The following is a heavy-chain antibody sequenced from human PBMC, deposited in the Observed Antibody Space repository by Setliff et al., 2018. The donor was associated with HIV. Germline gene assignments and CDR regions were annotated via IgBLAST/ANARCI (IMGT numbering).Heavy chain of an antibody. CDR2: IYYSGST. CDR1: GGSISSSSYY. V-gene: IGHV4-39*01. CDR3: ASPASGGSSGQYHY. Sequence: SETLSLTCTVSGGSISSSSYYWGWIRQPPGKGLEWIGSIYYSGSTYYNPSLRSRVTISVDTSKNQFSLKLSSVTAADTAVYYCASPASGGSSGQYHYWGQGTLVTVSS. J-gene: IGHJ4*02. D-gene: IGHD6-19*01.